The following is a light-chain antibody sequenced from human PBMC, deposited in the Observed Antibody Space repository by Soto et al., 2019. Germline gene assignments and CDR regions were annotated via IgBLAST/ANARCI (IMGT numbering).Light chain of an antibody. J-gene: IGKJ4*01. CDR1: QSVITN. Sequence: EIVMTQSPATLSVSPGERATLSCRASQSVITNLAWYQQKSGQAPRLLIYAASTRATDIPARFSGSGSGTEFTLTITYVQPEDFATYYCQQGYSIHAQTFGGGTKVELK. CDR3: QQGYSIHAQT. CDR2: AAS. V-gene: IGKV3-15*01.